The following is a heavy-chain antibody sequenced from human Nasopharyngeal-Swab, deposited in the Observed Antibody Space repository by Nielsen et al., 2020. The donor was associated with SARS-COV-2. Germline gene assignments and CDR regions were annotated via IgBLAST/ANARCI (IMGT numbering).Heavy chain of an antibody. V-gene: IGHV1-18*01. J-gene: IGHJ4*02. D-gene: IGHD1-26*01. CDR3: ARNADSGSYYD. CDR2: ISTYNGKT. Sequence: ASVKVSCKASGYSFINYGITWVRQAPAHGLEWVGWISTYNGKTKYAESVQGRLTMTTDTSTSTAYMQLTSLRSDDTAVYYCARNADSGSYYDWGQGTLVTVSS. CDR1: GYSFINYG.